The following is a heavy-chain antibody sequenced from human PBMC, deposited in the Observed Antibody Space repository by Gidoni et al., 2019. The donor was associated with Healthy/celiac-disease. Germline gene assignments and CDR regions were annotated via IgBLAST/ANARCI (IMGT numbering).Heavy chain of an antibody. CDR1: GFTFSSYD. Sequence: EVQLVESGGGLVQPGGSLRLSCAASGFTFSSYDMHWVRQATGKGLEWVSAIGTAGDPYYPGSVKGRFTISRENAKNSLYLQMNSLRAGDTAVYYCARGGTTGLDYYYYGMDVWGQGTTVTVS. J-gene: IGHJ6*02. V-gene: IGHV3-13*05. D-gene: IGHD1-7*01. CDR2: IGTAGDP. CDR3: ARGGTTGLDYYYYGMDV.